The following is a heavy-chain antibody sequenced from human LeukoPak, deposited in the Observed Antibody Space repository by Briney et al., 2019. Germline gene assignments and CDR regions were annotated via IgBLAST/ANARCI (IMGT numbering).Heavy chain of an antibody. J-gene: IGHJ4*02. CDR1: GFTFSSYA. V-gene: IGHV3-23*01. Sequence: TGGSLRLSCAASGFTFSSYAMSWVRQAPGKGLELVSAISGSGGSTYYADSVKGRFTISRDNSKNTLYLQMNSLRAEDTAVYYCAKGRGGSGYNYFDYWGQGTLVTVSS. CDR2: ISGSGGST. D-gene: IGHD3-22*01. CDR3: AKGRGGSGYNYFDY.